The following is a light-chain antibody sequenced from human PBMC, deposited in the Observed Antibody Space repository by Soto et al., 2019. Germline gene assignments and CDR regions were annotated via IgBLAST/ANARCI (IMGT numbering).Light chain of an antibody. V-gene: IGKV1-9*01. CDR2: AAS. Sequence: RLTHSSFFRSASLGDEFTITCRASQGISNYLAWYQQRPGKAPKLLIYAASTLQTGVPSRFSGSGSGTEFTLTISSLQPEDSATSHCNPLTSYPRSPFADGTRLEIK. J-gene: IGKJ5*01. CDR1: QGISNY. CDR3: NPLTSYPRSP.